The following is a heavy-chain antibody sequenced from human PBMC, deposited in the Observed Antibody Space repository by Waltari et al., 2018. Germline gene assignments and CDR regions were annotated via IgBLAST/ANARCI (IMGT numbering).Heavy chain of an antibody. CDR1: GFTFDDYA. V-gene: IGHV3-9*01. CDR2: ISWNSCSI. D-gene: IGHD6-19*01. CDR3: ARRRYSSGWELDY. Sequence: EVQLVESGGGLVQPGRSLRLSCAASGFTFDDYAMHWVRQAPGKGLEWVSGISWNSCSIGYADSVKGRFTISRDNAKNSLYLQMNSLRAEDTALYYCARRRYSSGWELDYWGQGTLVTVSS. J-gene: IGHJ4*02.